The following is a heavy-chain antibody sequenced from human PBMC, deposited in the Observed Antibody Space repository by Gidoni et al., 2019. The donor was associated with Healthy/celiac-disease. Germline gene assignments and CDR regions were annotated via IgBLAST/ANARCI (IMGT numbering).Heavy chain of an antibody. CDR2: INPNSGGT. Sequence: QVQLVQSGAEVKKPGASVTVSCKAAGYTFTGYYMHWVRQAPGQGLEWMGRINPNSGGTNYAQKFQGRVTMTRDTSISTAYMELSRLRSDDTAVYYCARDLFNRLGSGSYYGYWGQGTLVTVSS. CDR1: GYTFTGYY. CDR3: ARDLFNRLGSGSYYGY. V-gene: IGHV1-2*06. J-gene: IGHJ4*02. D-gene: IGHD3-10*01.